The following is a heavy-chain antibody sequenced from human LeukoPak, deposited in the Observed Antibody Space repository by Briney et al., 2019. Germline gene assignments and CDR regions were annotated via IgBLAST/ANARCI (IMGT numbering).Heavy chain of an antibody. Sequence: GGSLRLSCAASGFTVSSNYMSWVRQAPGKGLEWVSVIYSGGSTHYADSVKGRFTISRDNSKNTLYLQINSLGAEDTAVYYCAKDRLGAVLYFDWWGQGTLVTVSS. CDR2: IYSGGST. CDR3: AKDRLGAVLYFDW. V-gene: IGHV3-66*01. CDR1: GFTVSSNY. J-gene: IGHJ4*02. D-gene: IGHD1-26*01.